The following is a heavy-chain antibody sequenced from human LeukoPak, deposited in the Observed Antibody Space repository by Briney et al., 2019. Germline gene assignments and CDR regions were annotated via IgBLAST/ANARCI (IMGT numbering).Heavy chain of an antibody. J-gene: IGHJ5*02. CDR3: AGGSGFLITS. Sequence: GGSLRLSCAASGFTFRSYWMNWVRQAPGKGLEWLAIIKQDGSEKYCMGSVEGRFTISRDNAKNSLHLQTNSLRAEDTVVYYCAGGSGFLITSWGQGTLVTVSS. D-gene: IGHD2-15*01. V-gene: IGHV3-7*01. CDR2: IKQDGSEK. CDR1: GFTFRSYW.